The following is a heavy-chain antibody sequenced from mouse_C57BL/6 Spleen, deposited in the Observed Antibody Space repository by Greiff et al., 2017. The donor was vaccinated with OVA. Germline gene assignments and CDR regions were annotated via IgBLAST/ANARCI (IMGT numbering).Heavy chain of an antibody. V-gene: IGHV1-22*01. Sequence: VHVKQSGPELVKPGASVKMSCKASGYTFTDYNMHWVKQSHGKSLEWIGYINPNNGGTSYNQKFKGKATLTVNKSSSTAYMELRSLTSEDSAVYYCASGYYGSSFDYWGQGTTLTVSS. CDR3: ASGYYGSSFDY. D-gene: IGHD1-1*01. CDR2: INPNNGGT. CDR1: GYTFTDYN. J-gene: IGHJ2*01.